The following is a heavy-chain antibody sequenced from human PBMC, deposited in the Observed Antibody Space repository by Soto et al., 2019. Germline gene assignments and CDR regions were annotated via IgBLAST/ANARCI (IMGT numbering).Heavy chain of an antibody. CDR3: ASVVKVTIFGVVIKNWFDP. Sequence: SETLSLTWTVSGGSISSCDWSWIRQPPGKGLEWIGYIYYSGSTNYNPSLKSRVTISVDKSKNQFSLKLSSVTAADTAVYYCASVVKVTIFGVVIKNWFDPWGQGTLVTVSS. CDR1: GGSISSCD. CDR2: IYYSGST. J-gene: IGHJ5*02. D-gene: IGHD3-3*01. V-gene: IGHV4-59*12.